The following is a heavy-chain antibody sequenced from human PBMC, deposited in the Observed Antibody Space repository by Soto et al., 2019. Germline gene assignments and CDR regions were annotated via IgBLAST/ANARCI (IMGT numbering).Heavy chain of an antibody. CDR3: ARDRAYYDSSGFSY. CDR2: IIPIFGTA. CDR1: GGTFSSYA. D-gene: IGHD3-22*01. J-gene: IGHJ4*02. Sequence: SVKVSCKASGGTFSSYAISWVRQAPGQGLEWMGGIIPIFGTANYAQKFQGRVTITADESTSTAYMELSSLRSEDTAVYYCARDRAYYDSSGFSYWGQGTLVTVSS. V-gene: IGHV1-69*13.